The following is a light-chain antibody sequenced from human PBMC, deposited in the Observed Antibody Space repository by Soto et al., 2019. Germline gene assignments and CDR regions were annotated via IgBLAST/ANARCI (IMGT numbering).Light chain of an antibody. Sequence: EIVLTQSPGTLSLSPGERATLSCRASQSIRSSSLAWYQQKPGQAPRLLIYGGSSRATGIPDRFSGGGSGTDLSITIIRREPKDWEGYFWQKSVRSPRTVGHGTKVDIK. CDR3: QKSVRSPRT. V-gene: IGKV3-20*01. CDR2: GGS. J-gene: IGKJ1*01. CDR1: QSIRSSS.